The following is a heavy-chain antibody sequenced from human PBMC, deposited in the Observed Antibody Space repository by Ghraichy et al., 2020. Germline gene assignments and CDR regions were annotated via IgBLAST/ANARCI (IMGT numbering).Heavy chain of an antibody. CDR3: ARVGGYSYGPPFDY. V-gene: IGHV3-30*02. Sequence: GGSLRLSCAASGFTFSSYGMHWVRQAPGKGLEWVAFIRYDGSNKYYADSVKGRFTISRDNSKNTLYLQMNSLRAEDTAVYYCARVGGYSYGPPFDYWGQGTLVTVSS. CDR2: IRYDGSNK. J-gene: IGHJ4*02. CDR1: GFTFSSYG. D-gene: IGHD5-18*01.